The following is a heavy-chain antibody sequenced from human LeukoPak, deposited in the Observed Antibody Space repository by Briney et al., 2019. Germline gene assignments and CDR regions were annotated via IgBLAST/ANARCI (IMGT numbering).Heavy chain of an antibody. CDR1: GFTFSDYT. Sequence: KTGGSLRLSCAASGFTFSDYTMDWVRQAPGKGLEWVSSISPSSTYIKYSDSVKGRFTISRDDAKNSLYLQMNSLRAEDTAVYYCAKDWSGNYNWSDPWGQGTLVTVSS. J-gene: IGHJ5*02. CDR3: AKDWSGNYNWSDP. D-gene: IGHD3-3*01. V-gene: IGHV3-21*01. CDR2: ISPSSTYI.